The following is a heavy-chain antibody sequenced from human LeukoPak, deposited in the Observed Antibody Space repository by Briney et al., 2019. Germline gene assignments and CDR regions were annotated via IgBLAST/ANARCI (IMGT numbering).Heavy chain of an antibody. D-gene: IGHD3-3*01. CDR1: VGSISSSSYY. CDR3: ASRRGLRFLEWLGNWFDP. CDR2: IYYSGST. Sequence: SETLSLTCTVSVGSISSSSYYWGWIRQPPGKGLEWIGSIYYSGSTYYNPSLKSRVTISVDTSKNQFSLKLSSVTAADTAVYYCASRRGLRFLEWLGNWFDPWGQGTLVTVSS. J-gene: IGHJ5*02. V-gene: IGHV4-39*01.